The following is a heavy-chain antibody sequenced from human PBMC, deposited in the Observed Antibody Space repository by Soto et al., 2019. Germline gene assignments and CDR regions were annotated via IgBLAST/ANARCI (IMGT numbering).Heavy chain of an antibody. CDR2: IYPGDSDT. V-gene: IGHV5-51*01. J-gene: IGHJ6*02. CDR3: ARADSGYAHGYYYYGMDV. D-gene: IGHD5-12*01. CDR1: GYSFTSYW. Sequence: PGESLKISCKGSGYSFTSYWIGWVRQMPGKGLEWMGIIYPGDSDTRYSPSFQGQVTISADKSISTAYLQWSSLKASDTAMYYCARADSGYAHGYYYYGMDVWGQGTTVTVSS.